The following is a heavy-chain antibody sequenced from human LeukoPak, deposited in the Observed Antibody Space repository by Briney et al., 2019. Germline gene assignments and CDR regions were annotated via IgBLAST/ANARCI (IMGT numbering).Heavy chain of an antibody. CDR1: GGSISSDY. D-gene: IGHD4-17*01. V-gene: IGHV4-59*08. CDR3: AKKGRTYTDYGGYYDYMDV. J-gene: IGHJ6*03. CDR2: IHHSGST. Sequence: PSETLSLTCTVSGGSISSDYWTWIRQPPGKGLEWIGYIHHSGSTKYNPSLKSRVTISVDTSKNQFSLNLRSVTAADTDVYYCAKKGRTYTDYGGYYDYMDVWGKGTTVTVS.